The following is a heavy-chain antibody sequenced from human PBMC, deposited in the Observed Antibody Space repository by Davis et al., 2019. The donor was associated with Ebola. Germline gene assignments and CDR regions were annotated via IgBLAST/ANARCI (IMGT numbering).Heavy chain of an antibody. V-gene: IGHV1-3*01. Sequence: ASVKVSCKASGYTFTGYYMHWVRQAPGQRLEWMGWINAGNGNTKYSQKFQGRVTITRDTSASTAYMELSSLRSEDTSVYYCARDRGGDYSFDYWGQGTLVTVSS. CDR3: ARDRGGDYSFDY. CDR2: INAGNGNT. D-gene: IGHD3-10*01. CDR1: GYTFTGYY. J-gene: IGHJ4*01.